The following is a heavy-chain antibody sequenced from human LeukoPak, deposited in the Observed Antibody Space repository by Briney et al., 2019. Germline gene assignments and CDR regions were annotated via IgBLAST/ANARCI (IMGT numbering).Heavy chain of an antibody. D-gene: IGHD6-6*01. J-gene: IGHJ4*02. V-gene: IGHV4-59*12. CDR1: GGSISSYY. CDR3: ARTVSYSSSSEHYFDY. CDR2: IYYSGST. Sequence: PSETLSLTCTVSGGSISSYYWGWIRQPPGKGLEWIGYIYYSGSTNYNPSLKSRVTISVDTSKNQFSLKLSSVTAADTAVYYCARTVSYSSSSEHYFDYWGQGTLVTVSS.